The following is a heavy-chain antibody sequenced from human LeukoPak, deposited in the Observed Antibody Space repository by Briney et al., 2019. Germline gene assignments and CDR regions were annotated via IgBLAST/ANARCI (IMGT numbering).Heavy chain of an antibody. CDR1: GGSISSYY. CDR2: ISYSGSA. J-gene: IGHJ5*02. D-gene: IGHD3-10*01. Sequence: SETLSLTCTVSGGSISSYYWSWIRQPPGRGLEWIGCISYSGSANYNPSLKSRVTISVDTSENQFSLKLTSVTAADTAVYYCARGGRGRNWFDPWGQGTLVTVSS. CDR3: ARGGRGRNWFDP. V-gene: IGHV4-59*01.